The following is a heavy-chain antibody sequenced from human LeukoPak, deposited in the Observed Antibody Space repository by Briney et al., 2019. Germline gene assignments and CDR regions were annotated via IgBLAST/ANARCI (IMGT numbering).Heavy chain of an antibody. V-gene: IGHV4-59*01. CDR2: IYYSGST. D-gene: IGHD3-10*01. CDR3: ATHYYGPGSYPDYFDY. J-gene: IGHJ4*02. CDR1: GGSISSYY. Sequence: PSETLSLTCTVSGGSISSYYWSWIRQPPGKGLEWIGYIYYSGSTNYNPSLKSRVTISVDTSKNQFSLKLSSVTAADTAVYYCATHYYGPGSYPDYFDYWGQGTLVTVSS.